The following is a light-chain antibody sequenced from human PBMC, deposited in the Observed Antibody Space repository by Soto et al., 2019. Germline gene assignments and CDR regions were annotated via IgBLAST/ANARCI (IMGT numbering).Light chain of an antibody. CDR3: QQYSSSPKT. J-gene: IGKJ1*01. V-gene: IGKV3-20*01. Sequence: IVWTQSPCTLSLSPWERATLSCRSSQSVSSSYLAWYQQKPGQAPRLLIYGASSRATGIPDRFSGSGSGTDFTLTISSLEPEDFAVYYCQQYSSSPKTFGQGTKVDIK. CDR1: QSVSSSY. CDR2: GAS.